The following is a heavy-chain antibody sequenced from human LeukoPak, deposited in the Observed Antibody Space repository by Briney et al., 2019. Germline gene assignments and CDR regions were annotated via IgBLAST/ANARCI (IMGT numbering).Heavy chain of an antibody. CDR2: IYYSGST. CDR3: ARGGGIVDY. CDR1: GGSISSYY. D-gene: IGHD1-26*01. Sequence: SETLSLTCTVSGGSISSYYWSWIRQPPGKGLEWIGYIYYSGSTNYNPSLKSRVTISVDTSKNQFSLKQSSVTAADTAVYYCARGGGIVDYWGQGTLVTVSS. J-gene: IGHJ4*02. V-gene: IGHV4-59*08.